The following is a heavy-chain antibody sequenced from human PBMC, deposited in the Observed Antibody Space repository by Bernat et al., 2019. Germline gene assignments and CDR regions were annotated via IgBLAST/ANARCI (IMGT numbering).Heavy chain of an antibody. V-gene: IGHV3-48*02. CDR1: GFTFSSYS. CDR2: ISSSSSTI. Sequence: EVQLVESGGGLVQPGGSLRLSCAASGFTFSSYSMNWVRQAPGKGLEWVSYISSSSSTIYYADSVKGRFTISRDNAKNSLYLQMNSLRDEDTAVYYCARRDYDILTGSDYFDYWGQGTLVTVSS. J-gene: IGHJ4*02. D-gene: IGHD3-9*01. CDR3: ARRDYDILTGSDYFDY.